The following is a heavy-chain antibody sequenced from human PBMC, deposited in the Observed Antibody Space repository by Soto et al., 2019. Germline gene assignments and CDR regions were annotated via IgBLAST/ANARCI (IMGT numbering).Heavy chain of an antibody. D-gene: IGHD2-15*01. CDR1: GFTFSNVW. CDR2: IKSKTDGGTT. Sequence: GGSLRLSCAASGFTFSNVWMNWVRQAPGKGLEWVGRIKSKTDGGTTDYAAPVKGRFTISRDDSKNTLYLQMNSLKTEDTAVYYCTTGYCSGGSCPDYWGQGTLVTVSS. CDR3: TTGYCSGGSCPDY. J-gene: IGHJ4*02. V-gene: IGHV3-15*07.